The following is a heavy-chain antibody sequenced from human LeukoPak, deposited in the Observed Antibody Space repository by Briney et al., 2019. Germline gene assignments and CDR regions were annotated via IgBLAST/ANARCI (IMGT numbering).Heavy chain of an antibody. CDR1: DGSFSGYY. Sequence: SETLSLTCAVYDGSFSGYYWSWIRQPPGKGLEWIGEINHGGSTNYNPSLKSRVTISVDTSKNQFSLKLSSVTAADTAVYYCARPGSSWSFDIWGQGTMVTVSS. CDR2: INHGGST. J-gene: IGHJ3*02. D-gene: IGHD6-13*01. CDR3: ARPGSSWSFDI. V-gene: IGHV4-34*01.